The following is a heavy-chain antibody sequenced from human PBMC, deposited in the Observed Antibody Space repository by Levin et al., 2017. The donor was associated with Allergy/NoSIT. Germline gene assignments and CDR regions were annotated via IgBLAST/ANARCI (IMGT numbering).Heavy chain of an antibody. CDR2: IYPGDSDT. CDR3: ARREGKSPNWNDEYPGAFDI. CDR1: GYSFTSYW. V-gene: IGHV5-51*01. D-gene: IGHD1-1*01. Sequence: GGSLRLSCKGSGYSFTSYWIGWVRQMPGKGLEWMGIIYPGDSDTRYSPSFQGQVTISADKSISTAYLQWSSLKASDTAMYYCARREGKSPNWNDEYPGAFDIWGQGTMVTVSS. J-gene: IGHJ3*02.